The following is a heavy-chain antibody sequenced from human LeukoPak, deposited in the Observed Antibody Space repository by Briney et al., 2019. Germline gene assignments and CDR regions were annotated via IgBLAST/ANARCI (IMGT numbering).Heavy chain of an antibody. Sequence: PSQTLSLTCTVSGGSVSSGDYYWSWIRRPPGKGLEWIGYIYYSGSTYYNPSLKSRVTISVDTSKNQFSLKLSSVTAADTAVYYCARVSPRTWFDPWGQGTLVTVSS. J-gene: IGHJ5*02. V-gene: IGHV4-30-4*08. CDR2: IYYSGST. CDR3: ARVSPRTWFDP. CDR1: GGSVSSGDYY.